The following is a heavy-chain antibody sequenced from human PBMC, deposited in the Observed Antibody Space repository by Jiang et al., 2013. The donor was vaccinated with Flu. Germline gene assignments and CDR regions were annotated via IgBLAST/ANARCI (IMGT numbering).Heavy chain of an antibody. CDR2: TFYNSKWNY. CDR1: GDSVSSISA. Sequence: SGDSVSSISAWNWIRQSPSRGLEWLGRTFYNSKWNYEYAESVKSRVIITPDTSKNQFSLHLNSVTPEDTAVYYCARGGRVGPATYDFDYWGQGTLVTVSS. V-gene: IGHV6-1*01. CDR3: ARGGRVGPATYDFDY. D-gene: IGHD1-26*01. J-gene: IGHJ4*02.